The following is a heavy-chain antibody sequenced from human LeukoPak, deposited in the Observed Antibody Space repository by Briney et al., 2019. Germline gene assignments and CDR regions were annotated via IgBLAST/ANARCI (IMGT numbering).Heavy chain of an antibody. Sequence: PSETLSLTCTVSGGSISSSSYYWGWIRQPPGKGLEWIGSIYYSGSTYYNPSLKSRVTISVDTSKNQFSLKLSSVTAADTAVYYCARVGGRGYSYGKTATLDYWGQGTLVTVSS. CDR3: ARVGGRGYSYGKTATLDY. J-gene: IGHJ4*02. D-gene: IGHD5-18*01. CDR2: IYYSGST. V-gene: IGHV4-39*07. CDR1: GGSISSSSYY.